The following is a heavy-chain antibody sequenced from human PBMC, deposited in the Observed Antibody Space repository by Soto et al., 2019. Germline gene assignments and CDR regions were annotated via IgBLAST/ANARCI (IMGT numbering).Heavy chain of an antibody. CDR2: ISAYNGNT. J-gene: IGHJ5*02. Sequence: ASVKVSCKASGYTFTSYGISWVRKAPGQGLEWMGWISAYNGNTNYAQKLQGRVTMTTDTSTSTAYMELRSLRSDDTAVYYCARVAMIVVVINWFDPWGQGTLVTVSS. V-gene: IGHV1-18*01. D-gene: IGHD3-22*01. CDR3: ARVAMIVVVINWFDP. CDR1: GYTFTSYG.